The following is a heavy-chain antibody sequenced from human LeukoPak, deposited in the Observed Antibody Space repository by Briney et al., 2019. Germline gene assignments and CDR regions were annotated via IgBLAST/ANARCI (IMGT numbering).Heavy chain of an antibody. J-gene: IGHJ5*02. Sequence: PSETLSLTCSVSGDSISSSSYFWDWIRQPPGKGLEWIGNVYYTGDTHYNPSLESRVTISVDRSKNQFSLKLSSVTAADTAIYYCARDAQYCSNGVCENWFDPWGQGTLVTVSS. D-gene: IGHD2-8*01. CDR2: VYYTGDT. CDR1: GDSISSSSYF. CDR3: ARDAQYCSNGVCENWFDP. V-gene: IGHV4-39*07.